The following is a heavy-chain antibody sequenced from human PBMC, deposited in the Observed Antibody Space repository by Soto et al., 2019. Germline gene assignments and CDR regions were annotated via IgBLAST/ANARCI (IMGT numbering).Heavy chain of an antibody. Sequence: QVQLQESGPGLVKPSETLSLTCTVSGGSVSSGIYYWSWIRQPPGKGLEWIGYIHYSGSTNYNPPLKSRVTISVDTSKNQFSLKLNSVTAADTAVYYCARAYYYDSSGYYAAYWGQGTLVTVSS. V-gene: IGHV4-61*01. D-gene: IGHD3-22*01. CDR3: ARAYYYDSSGYYAAY. J-gene: IGHJ4*02. CDR1: GGSVSSGIYY. CDR2: IHYSGST.